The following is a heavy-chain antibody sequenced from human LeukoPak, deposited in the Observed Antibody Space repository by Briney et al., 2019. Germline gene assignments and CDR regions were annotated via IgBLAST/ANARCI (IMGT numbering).Heavy chain of an antibody. CDR3: AKDTITMVRGIFDY. CDR1: GFTFSSYA. Sequence: GRSLRLSCADSGFTFSSYAMSWVRQAPGKGLEWVSAISGSGGSTYYADSVKGRFTISRDNSKNTLYLQMNSLRAEDTAVYYCAKDTITMVRGIFDYWGQGTLVTVSS. CDR2: ISGSGGST. J-gene: IGHJ4*02. V-gene: IGHV3-23*01. D-gene: IGHD3-10*01.